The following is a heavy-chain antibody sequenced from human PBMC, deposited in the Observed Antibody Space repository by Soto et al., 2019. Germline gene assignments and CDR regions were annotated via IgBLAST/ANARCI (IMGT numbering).Heavy chain of an antibody. D-gene: IGHD3-22*01. CDR1: GFNFNIFA. CDR3: AKDPTSYDSSAQFDS. CDR2: ISGGGGST. J-gene: IGHJ4*02. Sequence: GGSLRLSCAASGFNFNIFAMNWVRQAPGKGLEWVSGISGGGGSTYYADSVRGRFTISRDNSKNTLYLQMNSLRAEDTAVYYCAKDPTSYDSSAQFDSWGQGTLVTVSS. V-gene: IGHV3-23*01.